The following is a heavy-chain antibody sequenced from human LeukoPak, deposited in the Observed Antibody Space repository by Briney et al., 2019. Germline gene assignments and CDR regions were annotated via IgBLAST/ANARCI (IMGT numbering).Heavy chain of an antibody. Sequence: SETLSLTCAVYGGSFSGYYWSWIRQPPGKGLEWIGEINHSGSTNYNPSLKSRVTISVDTSKNQFSLKLSSVTAADTAVYYCARHELLGGYYFDYWGQGTLVTVSS. V-gene: IGHV4-34*01. CDR2: INHSGST. J-gene: IGHJ4*02. D-gene: IGHD3-16*01. CDR3: ARHELLGGYYFDY. CDR1: GGSFSGYY.